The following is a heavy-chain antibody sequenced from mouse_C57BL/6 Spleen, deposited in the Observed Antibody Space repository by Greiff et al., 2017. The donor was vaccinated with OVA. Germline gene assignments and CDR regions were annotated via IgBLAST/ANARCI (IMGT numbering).Heavy chain of an antibody. CDR1: GYTFTSYW. D-gene: IGHD1-1*01. CDR2: IDPSDSYT. J-gene: IGHJ4*01. CDR3: ARSNYGSGYAMDY. Sequence: QVQLQQSGAELVMPGASVKLSCKASGYTFTSYWMHWVKQRPGQGLEWIGEIDPSDSYTNYNQKFKGKSTLTVDKSSSTAYMQLSSLTSEDSAVYYCARSNYGSGYAMDYWGQGTSVTVSS. V-gene: IGHV1-69*01.